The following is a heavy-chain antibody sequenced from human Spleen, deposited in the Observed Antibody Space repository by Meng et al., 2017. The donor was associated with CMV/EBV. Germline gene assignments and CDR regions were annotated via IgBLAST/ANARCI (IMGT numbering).Heavy chain of an antibody. D-gene: IGHD3/OR15-3a*01. Sequence: GGSLRLSCVASGFTVGSNYLTWVRQAPGKGLAWVSLIYHGGTTKYADSVKGRFTISRDNAKNSLYLQMNSLRAEDTAVYYCVRDDSKYFQFDFWGQGTLVTVSS. CDR2: IYHGGTT. CDR1: GFTVGSNY. J-gene: IGHJ4*02. CDR3: VRDDSKYFQFDF. V-gene: IGHV3-66*01.